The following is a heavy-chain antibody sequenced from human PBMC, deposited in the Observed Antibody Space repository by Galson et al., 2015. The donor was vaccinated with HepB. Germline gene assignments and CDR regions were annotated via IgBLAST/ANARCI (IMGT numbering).Heavy chain of an antibody. CDR1: GYTFTSYG. V-gene: IGHV1-18*04. J-gene: IGHJ5*02. CDR2: ISAYNGNT. Sequence: SVKVSCKASGYTFTSYGISWVRQAPGQGLEWMGWISAYNGNTNYAQKLQGRVTMTTDTSTSTAYMELRSLRSDDTAVYYCARDSVWIAVAGTGEGWFDPWGQGTLVTVSS. D-gene: IGHD6-19*01. CDR3: ARDSVWIAVAGTGEGWFDP.